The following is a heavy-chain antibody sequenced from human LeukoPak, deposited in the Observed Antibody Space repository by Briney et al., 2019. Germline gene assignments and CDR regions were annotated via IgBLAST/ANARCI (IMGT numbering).Heavy chain of an antibody. Sequence: PGGSLRLSCAASGFTFSSYWVHWVRQDPGKGLVWVSRINSDGSSTSYADSVKGRFTISRDNAKNTLYLQMNSLRAEDTAVYYCAREDKSSGWYLSEAFDLWGRGTLVTVSS. CDR3: AREDKSSGWYLSEAFDL. CDR2: INSDGSST. J-gene: IGHJ2*01. CDR1: GFTFSSYW. V-gene: IGHV3-74*01. D-gene: IGHD6-19*01.